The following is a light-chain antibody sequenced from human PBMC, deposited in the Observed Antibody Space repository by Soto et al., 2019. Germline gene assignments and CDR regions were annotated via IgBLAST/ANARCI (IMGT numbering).Light chain of an antibody. Sequence: QSALTQPASVSGSPGQSITISCTGTSSDVGGYNYVSWYQQHPGKAPKLIIYEVTHRPSGVSSRFYGSRSGNTASLTISGLQAEDEADYYCSSYTSGRTPHVIFGGGTKLTVL. J-gene: IGLJ2*01. CDR1: SSDVGGYNY. V-gene: IGLV2-14*01. CDR2: EVT. CDR3: SSYTSGRTPHVI.